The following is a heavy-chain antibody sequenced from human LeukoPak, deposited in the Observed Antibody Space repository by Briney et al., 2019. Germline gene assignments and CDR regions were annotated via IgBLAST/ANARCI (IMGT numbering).Heavy chain of an antibody. V-gene: IGHV3-23*01. CDR1: GFTFNSYA. Sequence: GGSLRLSCAASGFTFNSYAMYWVRQAPGKGLEWVSGIFGSGGSAHYADSVKGRYTISRDNSKNTVYLQMDSLRVEDTAVYYCGKTTTGYSSGRYPGWPVDYWGQGTLVTVSS. J-gene: IGHJ4*02. CDR3: GKTTTGYSSGRYPGWPVDY. CDR2: IFGSGGSA. D-gene: IGHD6-19*01.